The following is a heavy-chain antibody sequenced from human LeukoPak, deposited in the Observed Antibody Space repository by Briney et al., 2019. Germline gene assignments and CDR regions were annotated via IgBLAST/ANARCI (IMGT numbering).Heavy chain of an antibody. D-gene: IGHD6-13*01. CDR1: GFTFDDYA. J-gene: IGHJ4*02. CDR2: ISWNSGSI. V-gene: IGHV3-9*03. CDR3: AKDIAAAGLEYFDY. Sequence: GGSLRLSCAASGFTFDDYAMHWVRQAPGKGLGWVSGISWNSGSIGYADSVKGRFTISRDNAKNSLYLQMNSLRAEDMALYYCAKDIAAAGLEYFDYWGQGTLVTVSS.